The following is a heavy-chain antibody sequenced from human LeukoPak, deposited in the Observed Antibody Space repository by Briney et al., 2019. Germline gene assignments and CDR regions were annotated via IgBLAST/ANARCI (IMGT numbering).Heavy chain of an antibody. J-gene: IGHJ6*03. CDR1: GFTVSSNY. CDR3: ASSQLPQRYYYYYMDV. V-gene: IGHV3-53*01. Sequence: GGSLRLSCAASGFTVSSNYMSWVRQAPGKGLEWVSVIYSGGSTYYADSVKGRFTISRDNSKNTLYLQMNSLRAEDTAVYYCASSQLPQRYYYYYMDVWGKGTTVTVSS. D-gene: IGHD5-24*01. CDR2: IYSGGST.